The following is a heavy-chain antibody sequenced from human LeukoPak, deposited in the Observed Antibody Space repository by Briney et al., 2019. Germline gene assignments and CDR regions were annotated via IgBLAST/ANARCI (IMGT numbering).Heavy chain of an antibody. CDR3: ARDPSYYDFWSGYLPPYFDY. J-gene: IGHJ4*02. CDR1: GGTFSTHA. V-gene: IGHV1-69*05. Sequence: SVKVSCKASGGTFSTHAISWVRQAPGQGLEWMGGIIPIFGTTNYAQKFQGRVTMTRDMSTSTVYMELSSLRSEDTAVYYCARDPSYYDFWSGYLPPYFDYWGQGTLVTVSS. D-gene: IGHD3-3*01. CDR2: IIPIFGTT.